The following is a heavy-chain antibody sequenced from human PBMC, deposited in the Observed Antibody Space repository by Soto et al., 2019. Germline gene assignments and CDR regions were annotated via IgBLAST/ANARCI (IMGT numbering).Heavy chain of an antibody. CDR2: ISSSSSTI. Sequence: HPGGSLRLSCAASGFTFSSYSMNWVRQAPGKGLEWVSYISSSSSTIYYADSVKGRFTISRDNAKNSLYLQMNSLRAEDTAVYYCAKLSGSTTAWGQGTQVTSPQ. J-gene: IGHJ5*02. CDR1: GFTFSSYS. CDR3: AKLSGSTTA. D-gene: IGHD3-3*01. V-gene: IGHV3-48*01.